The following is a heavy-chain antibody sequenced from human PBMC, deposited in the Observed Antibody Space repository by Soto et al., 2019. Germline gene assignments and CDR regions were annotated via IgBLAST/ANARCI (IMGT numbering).Heavy chain of an antibody. CDR3: ARRPTATAS. V-gene: IGHV3-23*01. Sequence: EAQMLESGGGSVQPGGSLRLSCAASGFTFSTYAVAWVRQSPGKGLEWVSSISASGGGTWYADSVKGRFTISRDNSKNTLDLQMNSLRAEDTAVYYCARRPTATASWGQGTLVTVSS. J-gene: IGHJ5*02. D-gene: IGHD1-1*01. CDR2: ISASGGGT. CDR1: GFTFSTYA.